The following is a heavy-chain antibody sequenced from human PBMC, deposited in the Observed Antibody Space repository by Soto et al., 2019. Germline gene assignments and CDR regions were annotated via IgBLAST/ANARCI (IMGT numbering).Heavy chain of an antibody. D-gene: IGHD6-19*01. J-gene: IGHJ4*02. Sequence: QVQLVESGGGVVQPGRSLRLSCAASGFTFSTYTMQWVRQAPGKGLEWVAVISYDGSNKYYADSVKGRFTISRDNSKNTQYLEMNMLRVEDTAVYYCAREGWPRRGRFDSWGQGTLVSVPS. CDR2: ISYDGSNK. CDR3: AREGWPRRGRFDS. CDR1: GFTFSTYT. V-gene: IGHV3-30-3*01.